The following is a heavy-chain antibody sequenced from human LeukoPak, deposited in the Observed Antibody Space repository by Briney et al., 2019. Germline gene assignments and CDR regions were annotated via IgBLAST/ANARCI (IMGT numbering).Heavy chain of an antibody. V-gene: IGHV4-59*08. J-gene: IGHJ4*02. Sequence: SETLSLTCTVSGGSISSYYWSWIRQPPGKGLEWIGYIYYSGGTNYNPSLKSRVTISVDTSKNQFSLKLSSVTAADTAVYYCARSHSWSPFDYWGQGTLVTVSS. CDR3: ARSHSWSPFDY. CDR1: GGSISSYY. CDR2: IYYSGGT. D-gene: IGHD6-13*01.